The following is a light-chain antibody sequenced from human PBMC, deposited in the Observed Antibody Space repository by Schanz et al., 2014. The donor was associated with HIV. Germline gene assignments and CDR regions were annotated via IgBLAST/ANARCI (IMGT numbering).Light chain of an antibody. V-gene: IGLV2-23*02. J-gene: IGLJ1*01. CDR1: SSDVGSYNL. CDR2: DVT. Sequence: QSALTQPASVSGSPGQSITISCTGTSSDVGSYNLVSWYQQHPGKAPKLLIYDVTNRPYGIPSRFSGSKSANSASLTISGLQAEDEADYYCSSKATGGRAPFVFGGGTKLTVL. CDR3: SSKATGGRAPFV.